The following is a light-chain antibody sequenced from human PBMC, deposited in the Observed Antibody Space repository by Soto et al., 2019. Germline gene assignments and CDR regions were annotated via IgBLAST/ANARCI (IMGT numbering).Light chain of an antibody. Sequence: EIVVTQSPATLSVSPGERITLSCRASQSVRSNLAWYQQRPGQAPRLLIYGASTRATGIPARFSGSGSGKDFTLTISSLQSEDSAVYYCQQFGSSIPHTFGQGTKLEIK. CDR2: GAS. J-gene: IGKJ2*01. V-gene: IGKV3-15*01. CDR1: QSVRSN. CDR3: QQFGSSIPHT.